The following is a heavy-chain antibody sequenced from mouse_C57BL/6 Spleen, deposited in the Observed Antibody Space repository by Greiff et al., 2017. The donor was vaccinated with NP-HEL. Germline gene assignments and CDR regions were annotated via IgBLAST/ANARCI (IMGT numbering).Heavy chain of an antibody. Sequence: VQLQQSGAELVKPGASVKISCKASGYAFSSYWMNWVKQRPGKGLEWIGQIYPGDGDTNYNGKFKGKATLTADKSSSTAYMQLSSLTSEDSAVYFCARGITTVVAPSYWYFDVWGTGTTVTVSS. CDR2: IYPGDGDT. V-gene: IGHV1-80*01. D-gene: IGHD1-1*01. CDR3: ARGITTVVAPSYWYFDV. CDR1: GYAFSSYW. J-gene: IGHJ1*03.